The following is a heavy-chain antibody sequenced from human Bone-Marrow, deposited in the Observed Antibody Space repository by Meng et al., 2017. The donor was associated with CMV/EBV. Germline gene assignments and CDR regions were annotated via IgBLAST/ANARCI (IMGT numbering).Heavy chain of an antibody. Sequence: QVQLQQWGAGLLKPSXXXXLXXXVYGGSFSGYYWSWIRQPPGKGLEWIGEINHSGSTNYNPSLKSRVTISVDTSKNQFSLKLSSVTAADTAVYYCARATRRYGSGSYRWFDPWGQGTLGTVSS. J-gene: IGHJ5*02. CDR1: GGSFSGYY. CDR2: INHSGST. CDR3: ARATRRYGSGSYRWFDP. D-gene: IGHD3-10*01. V-gene: IGHV4-34*01.